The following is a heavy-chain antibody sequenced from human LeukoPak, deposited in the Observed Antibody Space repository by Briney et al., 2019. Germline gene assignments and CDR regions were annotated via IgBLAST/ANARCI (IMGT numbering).Heavy chain of an antibody. Sequence: ASVTVSCKASGYTFTGYYMHWVRQAPGQGLEWMGWINPNSGGTTYAQKFQGRVTMTRDTSISTAYMELSRLRSDDTAVYYCATGYYDFWSGYPLGPWGQGTLVTVSS. V-gene: IGHV1-2*02. CDR2: INPNSGGT. J-gene: IGHJ5*02. CDR3: ATGYYDFWSGYPLGP. CDR1: GYTFTGYY. D-gene: IGHD3-3*01.